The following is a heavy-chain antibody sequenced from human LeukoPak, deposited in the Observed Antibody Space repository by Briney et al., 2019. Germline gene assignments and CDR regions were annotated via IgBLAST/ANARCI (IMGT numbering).Heavy chain of an antibody. CDR1: GYTFTGYY. V-gene: IGHV1-18*04. CDR3: AREERETYYDFWSGYYM. J-gene: IGHJ4*02. Sequence: ASVKVSCKASGYTFTGYYMHWVRQAPGQGLEWMGWISAYNGNTNYAQKLQGRVTMTTDTSTSTAYMELRSLRSDDTAVYYCAREERETYYDFWSGYYMWGQGTLVTVSS. CDR2: ISAYNGNT. D-gene: IGHD3-3*01.